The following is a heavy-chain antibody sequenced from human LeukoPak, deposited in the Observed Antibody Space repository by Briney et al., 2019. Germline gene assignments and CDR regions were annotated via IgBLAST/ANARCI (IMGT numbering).Heavy chain of an antibody. CDR3: ARGPYYYDSSADGWHFDL. CDR2: INHSGST. V-gene: IGHV4-34*01. D-gene: IGHD3-22*01. J-gene: IGHJ2*01. CDR1: GGSFSGYY. Sequence: ETSETLSLTCAVYGGSFSGYYWTWIRQPPGKGLEWIGEINHSGSTNYNPSLKSRVTISVDTSKNQFSLKLSSVTAADTAVYYCARGPYYYDSSADGWHFDLWGRGTLVTVSS.